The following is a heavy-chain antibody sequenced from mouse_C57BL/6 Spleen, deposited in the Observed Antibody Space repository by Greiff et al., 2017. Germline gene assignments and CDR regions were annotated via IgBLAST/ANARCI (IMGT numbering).Heavy chain of an antibody. J-gene: IGHJ4*01. CDR2: IYPRSGNT. CDR1: GYTFTSYG. CDR3: ARSGDSNYVCDY. Sequence: VKLMESGAELARPGASVKLSCKASGYTFTSYGISWVKQRTGQGLEWIGEIYPRSGNTYYNEKFKGKATLTADKSSSTAYMELRSLTSEDSAVYFCARSGDSNYVCDYWGQGTSVTVSS. V-gene: IGHV1-81*01. D-gene: IGHD2-5*01.